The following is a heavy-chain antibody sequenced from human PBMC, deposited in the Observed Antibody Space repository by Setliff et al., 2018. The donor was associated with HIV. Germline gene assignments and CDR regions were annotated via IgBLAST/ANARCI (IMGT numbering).Heavy chain of an antibody. CDR1: GGSISSGSYY. V-gene: IGHV4-61*09. CDR2: IHTSGST. J-gene: IGHJ4*02. Sequence: LSLTCTVSGGSISSGSYYWSWIRQPAGKGLEWIGHIHTSGSTKYNPSLKRRVTISADTSKNQFSLNLSSVTAAETAVYYCARVGYHGSGRYSFDYWGQGTLVTVSS. D-gene: IGHD3-10*01. CDR3: ARVGYHGSGRYSFDY.